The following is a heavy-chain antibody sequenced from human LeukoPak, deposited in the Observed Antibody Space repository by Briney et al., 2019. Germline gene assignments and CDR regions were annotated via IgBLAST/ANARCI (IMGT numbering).Heavy chain of an antibody. D-gene: IGHD1-26*01. CDR2: ISGSGGGT. CDR1: GFTFSSYA. CDR3: NRGATGEGGFDY. Sequence: GGSLRLSCAASGFTFSSYAMSWVRQAPGKGLEWVSRISGSGGGTHYADSVKGRFTISRDNSKNTLYLQMTSLRAEDTAVYYCNRGATGEGGFDYWGQGTLVTVSS. J-gene: IGHJ4*02. V-gene: IGHV3-23*01.